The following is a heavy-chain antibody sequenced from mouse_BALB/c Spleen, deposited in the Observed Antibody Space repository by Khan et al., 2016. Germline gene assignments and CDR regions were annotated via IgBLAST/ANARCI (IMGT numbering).Heavy chain of an antibody. CDR1: GFNIKDTY. D-gene: IGHD4-1*01. V-gene: IGHV14-3*02. J-gene: IGHJ3*01. CDR3: ARGQTAFAY. Sequence: VRLQQSGAELVKPGATVKLSCTASGFNIKDTYMHWVKQRPEQGLEWIGRIDPANGNTKYDPKFQGKATITADTSSNTAYLQLSSLTSEDTAVYYGARGQTAFAYWGQGTLVTVSA. CDR2: IDPANGNT.